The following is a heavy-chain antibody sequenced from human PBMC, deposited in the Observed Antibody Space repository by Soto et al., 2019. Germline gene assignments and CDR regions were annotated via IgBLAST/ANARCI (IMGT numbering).Heavy chain of an antibody. CDR1: GGSISTYY. D-gene: IGHD2-15*01. J-gene: IGHJ4*02. V-gene: IGHV4-59*08. CDR2: IYSSGHA. CDR3: ARHERGYCSGSDCPYYFDY. Sequence: SETLSLTCTVSGGSISTYYWSWVRQPPGKGLEWIGYIYSSGHADYNPSLKSRLSISVDTSKNQFSLKLSPVTAADTAAYYCARHERGYCSGSDCPYYFDYWGQGTLVTVSS.